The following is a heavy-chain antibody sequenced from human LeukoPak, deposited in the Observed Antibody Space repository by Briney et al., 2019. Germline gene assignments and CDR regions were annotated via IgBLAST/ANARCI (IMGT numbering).Heavy chain of an antibody. D-gene: IGHD5-12*01. V-gene: IGHV3-23*01. J-gene: IGHJ3*02. CDR1: GFTFSSYA. CDR3: AKGYSGYDYAFDI. Sequence: GGSLRLSCAASGFTFSSYAMNWVRQAPGKGLEWVSGISGSGTNTYYTDSVKGRFTISRDNSKNTLYLQMNSLRAEDTAVYYCAKGYSGYDYAFDIWGQGTMVTVSS. CDR2: ISGSGTNT.